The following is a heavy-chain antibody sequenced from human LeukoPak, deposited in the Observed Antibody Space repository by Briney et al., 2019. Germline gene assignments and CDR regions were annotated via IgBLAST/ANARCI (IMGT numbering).Heavy chain of an antibody. CDR3: ARSSHGYNIDY. D-gene: IGHD5-24*01. CDR2: INPNSGGT. Sequence: ASVKVSCKASGYTFTGYYMYWVRQAPGQGLEWMGRINPNSGGTNYAQKFQGRVTMTRDTSISTAYMELSRLRSDDTAVYYCARSSHGYNIDYWGQGTLVTVSS. J-gene: IGHJ4*02. CDR1: GYTFTGYY. V-gene: IGHV1-2*06.